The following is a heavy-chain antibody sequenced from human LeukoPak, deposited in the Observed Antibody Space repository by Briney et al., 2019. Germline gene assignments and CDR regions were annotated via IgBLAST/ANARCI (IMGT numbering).Heavy chain of an antibody. CDR1: GFTFSSYA. CDR3: AKDLRGYFDWPDDY. CDR2: ISGSGGST. J-gene: IGHJ4*02. Sequence: PGGSLRLSCAASGFTFSSYAMSWVRQAPGKGLEWVSAISGSGGSTYYADSVKGRFTISRDNSKNPLYLQMNSLRAEDTAVYYCAKDLRGYFDWPDDYCGQGTLVTVSS. D-gene: IGHD3-9*01. V-gene: IGHV3-23*01.